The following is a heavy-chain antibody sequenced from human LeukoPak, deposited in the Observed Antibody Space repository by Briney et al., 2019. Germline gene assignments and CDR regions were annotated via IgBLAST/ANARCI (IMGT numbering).Heavy chain of an antibody. D-gene: IGHD2-15*01. CDR3: AKEEGWYYFDY. Sequence: GGSLRLSCAASGFTFSSYSMNWVRQAPGKGLEWVSSISSSSSYIYYADSVKGRFTISRDNAKNSLYLQMNSLRAEDTAVYYCAKEEGWYYFDYWGQGTLVTVSS. V-gene: IGHV3-21*04. CDR2: ISSSSSYI. J-gene: IGHJ4*02. CDR1: GFTFSSYS.